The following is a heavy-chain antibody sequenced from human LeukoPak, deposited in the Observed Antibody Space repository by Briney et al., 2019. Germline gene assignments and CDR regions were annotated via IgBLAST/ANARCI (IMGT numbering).Heavy chain of an antibody. V-gene: IGHV3-7*01. CDR1: GFTFSRYW. D-gene: IGHD6-13*01. CDR2: IKEDGSEN. Sequence: AGGSLRLSCAASGFTFSRYWMTWVRQAPGKGLEWVANIKEDGSENSYVESVKGRFTISRDNSKNTLYLQMNSLRAEDTAVYYCARESSRIAIGTLDFWGQGSLVTVSS. CDR3: ARESSRIAIGTLDF. J-gene: IGHJ4*02.